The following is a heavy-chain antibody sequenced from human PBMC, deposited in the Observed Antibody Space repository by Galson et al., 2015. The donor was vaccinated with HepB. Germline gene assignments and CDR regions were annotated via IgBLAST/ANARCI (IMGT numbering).Heavy chain of an antibody. D-gene: IGHD6-19*01. J-gene: IGHJ2*01. CDR3: ARQPYTSGWLYWYFDL. CDR1: GFTFSSYT. Sequence: LRLSCAASGFTFSSYTMNWVRQAPGKGLEWIGSIYYSGRLFYNPSLKSRVTISVDTSKNQFSLWLSSVTAADTAVYYCARQPYTSGWLYWYFDLWGRGTLVTVSS. CDR2: IYYSGRL. V-gene: IGHV4-39*01.